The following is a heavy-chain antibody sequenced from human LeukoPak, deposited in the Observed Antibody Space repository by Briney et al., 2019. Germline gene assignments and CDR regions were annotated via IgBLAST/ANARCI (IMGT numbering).Heavy chain of an antibody. CDR1: GGSISSYY. CDR3: ARALNSYWYFDL. J-gene: IGHJ2*01. Sequence: SETQSLTCTVSGGSISSYYWSWIRQPPGKGLEWIGYIYYSGSTNYNPSLKSRVTISVATSKNQFSLTLSSLTAADTAVYYCARALNSYWYFDLWGRGTLVTVSS. CDR2: IYYSGST. V-gene: IGHV4-59*01.